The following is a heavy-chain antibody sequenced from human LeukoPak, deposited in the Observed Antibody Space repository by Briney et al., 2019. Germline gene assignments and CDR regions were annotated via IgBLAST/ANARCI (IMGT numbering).Heavy chain of an antibody. CDR1: GFTFSSYS. Sequence: PGGSLRLSCAASGFTFSSYSMTWFRQAPGKGLEWVSYISSSSSTIYYADSVKGRFTISRDNAKNSLYLQMNSLRAEDTAVYYCARDSSSWTKNDAFDIWGQGTMVTVSS. CDR2: ISSSSSTI. V-gene: IGHV3-48*04. J-gene: IGHJ3*02. D-gene: IGHD6-13*01. CDR3: ARDSSSWTKNDAFDI.